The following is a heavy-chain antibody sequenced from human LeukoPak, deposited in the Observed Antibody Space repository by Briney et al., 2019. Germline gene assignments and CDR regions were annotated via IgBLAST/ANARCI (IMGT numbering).Heavy chain of an antibody. CDR3: ASRDCSGGSCYDAYFDY. Sequence: SETLSLTCAVYGGSFSGYYWSWIRQPPGKGLEWIGEINHSGSTNYNPSLKSRVTISVDTSKNQFSLKLSSVTAADTAVYYCASRDCSGGSCYDAYFDYWGQGTLVTVSS. CDR1: GGSFSGYY. J-gene: IGHJ4*02. V-gene: IGHV4-34*01. CDR2: INHSGST. D-gene: IGHD2-15*01.